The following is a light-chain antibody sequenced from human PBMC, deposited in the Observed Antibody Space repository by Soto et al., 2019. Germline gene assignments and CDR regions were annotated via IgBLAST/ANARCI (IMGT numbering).Light chain of an antibody. J-gene: IGKJ5*01. CDR1: QSVSSY. Sequence: EIVLTQSPATLSLSPGERATLSCRASQSVSSYLAWYQQKPGQAPRLLIYEASNRPTGLPARFSGSGAGTDFTLTISSLEPEDFAVYYCQQRSHWPPSLTFGQGTRLEIK. CDR2: EAS. CDR3: QQRSHWPPSLT. V-gene: IGKV3-11*01.